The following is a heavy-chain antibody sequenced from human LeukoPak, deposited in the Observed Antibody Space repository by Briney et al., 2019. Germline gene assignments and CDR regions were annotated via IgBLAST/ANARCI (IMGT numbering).Heavy chain of an antibody. V-gene: IGHV4-31*03. CDR3: ARDPADTAIHNDAFDI. J-gene: IGHJ3*02. D-gene: IGHD5-18*01. Sequence: SQTLPLTCTVSGGSISSGGYYWSWIRQHPGKGLEWIGYIYYSGSTYYNPSLKSRVTISVDTSKNQFSLKLSSVTAADTAVYYCARDPADTAIHNDAFDIWGQGTMVTVSS. CDR1: GGSISSGGYY. CDR2: IYYSGST.